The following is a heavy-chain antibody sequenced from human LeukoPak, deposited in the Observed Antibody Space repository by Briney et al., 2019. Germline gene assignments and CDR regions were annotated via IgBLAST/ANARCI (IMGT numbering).Heavy chain of an antibody. CDR3: ARGRQWLVKGWFDP. Sequence: GGSLRLSCAASGFTFSSYGMSWVRQAPGKGLEWVSAISGSGGSTYYADSVKGRFTISRDNSKNTLYLQMNSLRAEDTAVYYCARGRQWLVKGWFDPWGQGTLVTVSS. D-gene: IGHD6-19*01. V-gene: IGHV3-23*01. CDR1: GFTFSSYG. J-gene: IGHJ5*02. CDR2: ISGSGGST.